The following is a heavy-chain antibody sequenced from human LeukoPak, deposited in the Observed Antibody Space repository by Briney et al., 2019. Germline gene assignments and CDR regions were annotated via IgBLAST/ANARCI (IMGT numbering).Heavy chain of an antibody. V-gene: IGHV4-39*07. Sequence: SETLSLTCTVSGGSISSSSYYWGWIRQPPGKGLEWIGSIYYSGSTYYNPSLKSRVTISVDTSKNQFSLKLSSVTAADTAVYYCARSGYSYGADAFDIWGQGTMVTVSS. CDR2: IYYSGST. J-gene: IGHJ3*02. CDR1: GGSISSSSYY. D-gene: IGHD5-18*01. CDR3: ARSGYSYGADAFDI.